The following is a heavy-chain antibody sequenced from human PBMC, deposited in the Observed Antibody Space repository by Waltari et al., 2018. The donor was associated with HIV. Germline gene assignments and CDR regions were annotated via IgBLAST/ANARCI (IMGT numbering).Heavy chain of an antibody. V-gene: IGHV3-49*03. CDR1: GFSFGDYS. Sequence: EVQLVESGGGLVQPGRSLRLSCAASGFSFGDYSMFWLRQAPGKGLGWVGFIRSKTYGGTTEYAASVKGRFTISRDDSKSIAYLQMNSLKTEDTAVYYCTKAVAGFYYFDYWGQGTQVTVSS. D-gene: IGHD6-19*01. CDR2: IRSKTYGGTT. J-gene: IGHJ4*02. CDR3: TKAVAGFYYFDY.